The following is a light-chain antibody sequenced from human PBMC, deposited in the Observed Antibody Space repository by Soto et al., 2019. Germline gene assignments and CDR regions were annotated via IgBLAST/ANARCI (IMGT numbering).Light chain of an antibody. Sequence: EIVMTQSPATLSVSPGERATLSCRASQSVSSNLAWYQQKPGQAPRLLIYGASTRATGIPARFSGSGSGRAFTLTISSLQSEDFAVYYCQQYNNWPPAWTFGQGTKVEIK. V-gene: IGKV3-15*01. CDR2: GAS. CDR3: QQYNNWPPAWT. CDR1: QSVSSN. J-gene: IGKJ1*01.